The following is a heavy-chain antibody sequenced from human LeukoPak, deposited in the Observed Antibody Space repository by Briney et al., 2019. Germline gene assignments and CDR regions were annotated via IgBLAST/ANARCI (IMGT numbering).Heavy chain of an antibody. J-gene: IGHJ4*02. CDR3: ARDRRLQNKDFDY. V-gene: IGHV1-46*01. CDR2: INPSGGST. D-gene: IGHD6-25*01. Sequence: ASVTVSCKASGYTFTSYAMNWVRQAPGQGLEWMGIINPSGGSTSYAQKFQGRVTMTRDTSTSTVYMELSSLRSENTAVYYCARDRRLQNKDFDYWGQGTLVTVSS. CDR1: GYTFTSYA.